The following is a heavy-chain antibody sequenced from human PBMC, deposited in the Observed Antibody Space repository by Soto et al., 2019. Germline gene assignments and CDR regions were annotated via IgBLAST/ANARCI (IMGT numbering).Heavy chain of an antibody. CDR3: ARSDDYGGSSDAFDI. CDR2: MHYTGGT. J-gene: IGHJ3*02. D-gene: IGHD4-17*01. CDR1: GGSISSGGYY. Sequence: QVQVQESGPGLVKPSETLSLTCTVSGGSISSGGYYWSWIRQHPGRGLEWFAYMHYTGGTHYHWSIKSRATISIDTSKNQFSLKLSSVTVADAAVYYCARSDDYGGSSDAFDIWGQGTMLTVSS. V-gene: IGHV4-31*03.